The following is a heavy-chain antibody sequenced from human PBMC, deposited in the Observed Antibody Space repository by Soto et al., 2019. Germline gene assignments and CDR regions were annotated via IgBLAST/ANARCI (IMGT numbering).Heavy chain of an antibody. CDR2: TRNKANSYTT. Sequence: SLRLSCAASGFTFSDHYMDWVRQAPGKGLEWVGRTRNKANSYTTEYAASVNGRFTISRDDSKNSLYLQMNSLKTEDTAVYYCARGGYCSSTSCYSDYYGMDVWGQGTTVTVSS. CDR3: ARGGYCSSTSCYSDYYGMDV. D-gene: IGHD2-2*01. V-gene: IGHV3-72*01. J-gene: IGHJ6*02. CDR1: GFTFSDHY.